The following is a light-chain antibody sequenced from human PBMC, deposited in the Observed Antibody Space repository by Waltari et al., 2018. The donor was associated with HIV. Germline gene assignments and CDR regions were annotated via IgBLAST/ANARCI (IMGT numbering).Light chain of an antibody. CDR1: RSNIGSNY. CDR3: AAWDDSLGGRGL. J-gene: IGLJ3*02. CDR2: RNN. V-gene: IGLV1-47*01. Sequence: QSVLTQPPSAPGTPAQRVTISYSGTRSNIGSNYVHWYQQLPGTTPKLLLYRNNQRPAGVPDRFSASRSGTSASLAIRGLRSEEEGDYYCAAWDDSLGGRGLFGGGTRLTVL.